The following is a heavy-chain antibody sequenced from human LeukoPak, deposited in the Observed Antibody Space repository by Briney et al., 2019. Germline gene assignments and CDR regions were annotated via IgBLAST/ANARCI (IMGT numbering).Heavy chain of an antibody. CDR3: AMTLNSYFAIFGVTDAFDI. CDR1: GFTFSNYG. D-gene: IGHD3-3*01. V-gene: IGHV3-30*02. CDR2: IRYDGSNK. Sequence: GGSLRLSCAASGFTFSNYGMHWVRQAPGKGLEWVAFIRYDGSNKYYADSVKGRFTISRDNSKNTMYLQMNSLRAEDTAVYYCAMTLNSYFAIFGVTDAFDIWGQGTMVTVSS. J-gene: IGHJ3*02.